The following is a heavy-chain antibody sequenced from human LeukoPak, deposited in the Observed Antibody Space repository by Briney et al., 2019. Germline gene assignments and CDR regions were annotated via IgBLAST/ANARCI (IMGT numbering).Heavy chain of an antibody. V-gene: IGHV4-39*07. CDR2: IYYSGST. D-gene: IGHD1-26*01. Sequence: MTSETLSLTCTVSGGSISSSSYYWGWIRQPPGKGLEWIGSIYYSGSTYYNPSLKSRVTISVDTSKNQFSLKLSSVTAADTAVYYCARASGGSYSTYFDYWGQGTLVTVSS. J-gene: IGHJ4*02. CDR1: GGSISSSSYY. CDR3: ARASGGSYSTYFDY.